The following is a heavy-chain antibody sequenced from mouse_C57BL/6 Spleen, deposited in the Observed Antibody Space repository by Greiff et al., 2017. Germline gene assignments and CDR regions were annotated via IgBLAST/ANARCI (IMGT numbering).Heavy chain of an antibody. Sequence: VQLQQPGAELVKPGASVKLSCKASGYTFTSYWMHWVKQRPGRGLEWIGRIDPNSGGTKYNEKFKSKATLTVDKPSSTAYMQLSSLTSEDSAVYYCARSIINFYGSSHAMDYWGQGTSVTVSS. D-gene: IGHD1-1*01. CDR2: IDPNSGGT. J-gene: IGHJ4*01. CDR3: ARSIINFYGSSHAMDY. V-gene: IGHV1-72*01. CDR1: GYTFTSYW.